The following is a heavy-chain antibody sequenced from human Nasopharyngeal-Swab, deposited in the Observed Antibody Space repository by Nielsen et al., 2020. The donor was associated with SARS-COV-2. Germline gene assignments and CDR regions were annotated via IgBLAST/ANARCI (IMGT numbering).Heavy chain of an antibody. CDR3: ARVAAVAGTGAEYYFDY. CDR2: INHSGST. V-gene: IGHV4-34*01. D-gene: IGHD6-19*01. Sequence: SETLSLTCAVYGGSFSGYYWSWIRQPPGKGLEWIGEINHSGSTNYNPSLKSRVTISVDTSKNQFSLKLSSVTAADTAVYYCARVAAVAGTGAEYYFDYWGQGTLVTVSS. CDR1: GGSFSGYY. J-gene: IGHJ4*02.